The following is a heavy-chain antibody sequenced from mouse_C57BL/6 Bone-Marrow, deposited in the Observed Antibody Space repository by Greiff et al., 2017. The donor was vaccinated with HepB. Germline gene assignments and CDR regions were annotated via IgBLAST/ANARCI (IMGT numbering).Heavy chain of an antibody. V-gene: IGHV14-2*01. CDR2: IDPEDGET. CDR1: GFNIKDYY. J-gene: IGHJ1*03. Sequence: VQLKESGAELVKPGASVKLSCTASGFNIKDYYMHWVKQRTEQGLEWIGRIDPEDGETKYAPKFQGKATITADTSSNTAYLQLSSLTSEDTAVYYCARYTTVVYWYFDVWGTGTTVTVSS. D-gene: IGHD1-1*01. CDR3: ARYTTVVYWYFDV.